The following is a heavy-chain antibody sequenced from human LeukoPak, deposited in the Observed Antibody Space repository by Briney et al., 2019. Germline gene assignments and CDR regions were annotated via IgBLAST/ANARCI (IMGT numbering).Heavy chain of an antibody. CDR2: IKSKTDGGTT. CDR3: ATGGLSSPVYYFDH. Sequence: GGSLRLSCAASGFTFTTNAMSWVRQAPGKGLEWVGRIKSKTDGGTTDYAAPVKGRFTISRDDSKNTLYVQMDSLKTEDTAVYYCATGGLSSPVYYFDHWGRGTPVTVSS. J-gene: IGHJ4*02. CDR1: GFTFTTNA. D-gene: IGHD6-19*01. V-gene: IGHV3-15*01.